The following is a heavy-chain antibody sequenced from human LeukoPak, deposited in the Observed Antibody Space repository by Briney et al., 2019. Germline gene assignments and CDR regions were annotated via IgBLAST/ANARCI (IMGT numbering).Heavy chain of an antibody. CDR2: INGGNGDA. CDR3: ARDLSWFGGKVVVRDY. D-gene: IGHD3-10*01. CDR1: GYTFTSYG. Sequence: PLASVKVSCKTSGYTFTSYGMHWVRQAPGQRLEWMGWINGGNGDAKYSQKFQGRVTIIRDTSASTAYMELSSLRSEDTAVYYCARDLSWFGGKVVVRDYWGQGTLVTVSS. J-gene: IGHJ4*02. V-gene: IGHV1-3*01.